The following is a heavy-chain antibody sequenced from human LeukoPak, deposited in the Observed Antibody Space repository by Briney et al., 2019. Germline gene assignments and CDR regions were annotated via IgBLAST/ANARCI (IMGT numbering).Heavy chain of an antibody. V-gene: IGHV3-48*03. J-gene: IGHJ4*02. CDR1: GFTFSSYE. D-gene: IGHD6-13*01. CDR3: ARDTTSNWYWIN. Sequence: GGSLRLSCAASGFTFSSYEMNWVRQAPGKGLEWVSYISSSGSNIYYADSVKGRFTISRDNAKNSLYLQMNRLRDEDTAVYYCARDTTSNWYWINWGQGTLVTVSS. CDR2: ISSSGSNI.